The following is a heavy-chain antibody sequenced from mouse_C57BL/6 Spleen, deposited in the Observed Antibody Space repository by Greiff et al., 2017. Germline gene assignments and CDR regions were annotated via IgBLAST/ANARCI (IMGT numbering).Heavy chain of an antibody. Sequence: EVQVVESGEGLVKPGGSLKLSCAASGFTFSSYAMSWVRQTPEKRLEWVAYISSGGDYIYYADTVKGRFTISRDNARNTLYLQMSSLKSEDTAMYYCTRAHYGSSLSYAMDYWGQGTSVTVSS. CDR3: TRAHYGSSLSYAMDY. J-gene: IGHJ4*01. CDR1: GFTFSSYA. D-gene: IGHD1-1*01. CDR2: ISSGGDYI. V-gene: IGHV5-9-1*02.